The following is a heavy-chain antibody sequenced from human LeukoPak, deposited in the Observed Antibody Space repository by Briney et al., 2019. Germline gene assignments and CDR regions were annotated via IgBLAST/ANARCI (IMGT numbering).Heavy chain of an antibody. CDR3: AKRTPYSSGSYYFDY. J-gene: IGHJ4*02. D-gene: IGHD3-22*01. Sequence: GGSLRLSCEVSGFTFSSYAMSWARQAPGKGLEWVSAISGSGGTTNYADSVKGRLTISRDNSQNTLYLQMNSLRAEDTAVYYCAKRTPYSSGSYYFDYWGQGTLVTVSS. V-gene: IGHV3-23*01. CDR2: ISGSGGTT. CDR1: GFTFSSYA.